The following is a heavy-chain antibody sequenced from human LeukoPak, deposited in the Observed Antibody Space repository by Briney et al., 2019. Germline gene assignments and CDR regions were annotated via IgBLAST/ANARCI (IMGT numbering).Heavy chain of an antibody. J-gene: IGHJ4*02. CDR1: GGSMSSYY. CDR2: IAYSGST. CDR3: ARSEYYFDL. D-gene: IGHD3-10*01. V-gene: IGHV4-59*01. Sequence: SETLSLTCTVSGGSMSSYYWSWIRQTPGKGLEWIGYIAYSGSTNYNPSLRTRVTMSVGTSKNQFPLRLTSVTAADTAIYSCARSEYYFDLWGQGTLVTVSS.